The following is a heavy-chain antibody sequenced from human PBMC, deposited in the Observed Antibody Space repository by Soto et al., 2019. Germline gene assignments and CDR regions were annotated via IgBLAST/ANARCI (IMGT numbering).Heavy chain of an antibody. V-gene: IGHV4-4*02. CDR1: GCSISSSNW. Sequence: SETLSLTCAVSGCSISSSNWWSWVRQPPGKRLEWIGEIYHSGTTNYNPSLKSRVTISVDKSQNQFSLKLSSVTAADTAVYYCARNYGSGSYFSSWGQGTLVT. CDR3: ARNYGSGSYFSS. CDR2: IYHSGTT. J-gene: IGHJ5*02. D-gene: IGHD3-10*01.